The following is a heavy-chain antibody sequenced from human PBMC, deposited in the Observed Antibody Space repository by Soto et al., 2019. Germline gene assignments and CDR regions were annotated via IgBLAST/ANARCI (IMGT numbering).Heavy chain of an antibody. D-gene: IGHD3-10*01. V-gene: IGHV3-23*01. J-gene: IGHJ5*02. Sequence: GGSLRLSCAASGSAFSTYPVTWVSQPPGKGLEWVSLISSSGSRTFYADSVKGRFTISRDNSKNTLFLQMNSLRAEDTAVYYCATSGDGLGYPNPAHRFAPSCRGRRFTVAS. CDR2: ISSSGSRT. CDR3: ATSGDGLGYPNPAHRFAP. CDR1: GSAFSTYP.